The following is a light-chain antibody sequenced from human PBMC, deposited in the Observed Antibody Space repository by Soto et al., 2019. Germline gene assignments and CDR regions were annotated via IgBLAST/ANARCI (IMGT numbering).Light chain of an antibody. V-gene: IGKV1-39*01. CDR2: DAS. Sequence: DIQMSQSPSSLSASVGDRVTITCRASQSIRSYLNWLQEKPGKVPKVLIFDASNLQTGVPSRFSGSGSGTDFTLTISSLQPEDCATYYCQQTYSIPLTFVGGTKVELK. CDR3: QQTYSIPLT. CDR1: QSIRSY. J-gene: IGKJ4*01.